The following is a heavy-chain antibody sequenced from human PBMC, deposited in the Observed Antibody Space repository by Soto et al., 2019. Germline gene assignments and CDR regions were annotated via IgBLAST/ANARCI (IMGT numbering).Heavy chain of an antibody. CDR2: ISSSSSYI. J-gene: IGHJ6*02. CDR1: GFTFSSYS. Sequence: EVQLVESGGGLVKPGGSLRLSCAASGFTFSSYSMNWVRQAPGKGLEWVSSISSSSSYIYYADSVKGRFTISRDNAKNSLYLQMNSLRAEDTAVYYCARDITIFGEVTHYYYGMDVWGQGTTVTVSS. V-gene: IGHV3-21*01. D-gene: IGHD3-3*01. CDR3: ARDITIFGEVTHYYYGMDV.